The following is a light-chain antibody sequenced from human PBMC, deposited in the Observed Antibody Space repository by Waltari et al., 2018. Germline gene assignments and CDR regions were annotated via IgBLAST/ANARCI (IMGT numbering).Light chain of an antibody. CDR1: QSLLHSNGYNY. V-gene: IGKV2-28*01. J-gene: IGKJ1*01. CDR2: FGS. Sequence: DIVMTQSPLSLPVTPGEPASISCRSSQSLLHSNGYNYLDWYLQKPGQSPQLLIYFGSNRASWVPDRFSGSGSGTDFTLKISRVEAEDVGVYYCMQALQTPPGFGQGTKVEIK. CDR3: MQALQTPPG.